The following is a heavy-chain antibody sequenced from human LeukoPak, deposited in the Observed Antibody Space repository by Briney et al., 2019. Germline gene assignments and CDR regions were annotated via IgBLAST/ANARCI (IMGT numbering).Heavy chain of an antibody. CDR1: GYSFTSYW. CDR2: FDPSDSYT. D-gene: IGHD2-15*01. CDR3: ARQDLGQYCSGGSCYMDY. J-gene: IGHJ4*02. Sequence: GESLKISCKGSGYSFTSYWISWVRQMPGKGLEWMGGFDPSDSYTNYSPSFQGHVTISADKSISTAYLQWSSLKASDTAMYYCARQDLGQYCSGGSCYMDYWGQGTLVTVSS. V-gene: IGHV5-10-1*01.